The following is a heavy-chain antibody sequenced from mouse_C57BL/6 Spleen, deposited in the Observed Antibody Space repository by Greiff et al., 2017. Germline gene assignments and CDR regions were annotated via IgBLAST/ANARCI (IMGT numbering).Heavy chain of an antibody. J-gene: IGHJ4*01. D-gene: IGHD1-1*01. CDR1: GYTFTSYW. CDR2: IYPGSGST. V-gene: IGHV1-55*01. Sequence: QVQLQQPGAELVKPGASVTMSCKASGYTFTSYWITWVKQRPGQGLEWIGDIYPGSGSTNYNEQFKSKATLTVDTSSSTAYMQLSSLTSEDSAVYYCARFYYGSRYYYAMDYWGQGTSVTVSS. CDR3: ARFYYGSRYYYAMDY.